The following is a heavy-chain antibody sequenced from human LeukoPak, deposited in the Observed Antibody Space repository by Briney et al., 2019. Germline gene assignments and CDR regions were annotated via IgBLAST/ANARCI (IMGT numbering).Heavy chain of an antibody. D-gene: IGHD2-2*01. CDR1: GYTFTSYG. V-gene: IGHV1-18*01. CDR3: ARGDQLLTPADY. J-gene: IGHJ4*02. Sequence: ASVKVSCKASGYTFTSYGISWVRQAPGQGLEWMGWISAYNGNTNYAQKLQGRVTMTSDTSTSTAYMELRSLRSDDTAVYHCARGDQLLTPADYWGQGTLVTVSS. CDR2: ISAYNGNT.